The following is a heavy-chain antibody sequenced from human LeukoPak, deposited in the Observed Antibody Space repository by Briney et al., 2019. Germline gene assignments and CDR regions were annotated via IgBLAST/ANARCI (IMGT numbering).Heavy chain of an antibody. Sequence: SETLSLTCTVSGYSISSGYYWGWIRQPPGKGLEWIGSIYHSGSTYYNPSLKSRVTISVDTSKNQFSLKLSSVTAADTAVYYCARGWFDPWGQGTLVTVSS. V-gene: IGHV4-38-2*02. J-gene: IGHJ5*02. CDR2: IYHSGST. CDR1: GYSISSGYY. CDR3: ARGWFDP.